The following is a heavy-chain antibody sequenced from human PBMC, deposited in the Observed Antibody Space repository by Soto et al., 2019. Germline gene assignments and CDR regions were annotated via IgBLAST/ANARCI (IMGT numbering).Heavy chain of an antibody. CDR3: ARPEGPGRSGPNCYVLDV. J-gene: IGHJ6*02. CDR2: IYYSGST. Sequence: SETLSLTCTVSGGSISSSSYYWGWIRQPPGKGLEWIGSIYYSGSTYYNPSLKSRVTISVDTSKNQFSLKLSSVTAADTAVYYCARPEGPGRSGPNCYVLDVWGQGSTVPASS. V-gene: IGHV4-39*01. CDR1: GGSISSSSYY.